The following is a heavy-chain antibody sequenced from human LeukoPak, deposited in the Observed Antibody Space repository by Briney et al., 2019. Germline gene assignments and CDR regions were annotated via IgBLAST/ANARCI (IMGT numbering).Heavy chain of an antibody. D-gene: IGHD2-15*01. CDR1: GSSFTSYW. J-gene: IGHJ4*02. V-gene: IGHV5-51*01. Sequence: GASLKISCKGSGSSFTSYWIGWVRQLPGKGLEWMGIIYPGDSDTRYSPSFQGQVTISADKSISTAYLQWSSLKASDTAMYYCARPQFQDYFDYWGQGTLFTVSS. CDR2: IYPGDSDT. CDR3: ARPQFQDYFDY.